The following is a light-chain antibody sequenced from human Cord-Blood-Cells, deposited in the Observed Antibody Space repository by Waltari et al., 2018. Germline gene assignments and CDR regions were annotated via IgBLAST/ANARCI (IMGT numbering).Light chain of an antibody. J-gene: IGLJ1*01. V-gene: IGLV2-14*01. CDR2: EVS. Sequence: QSALTQPASVSGSPGQSITISCTGTSSDVGGYTYVSWYQQHPGKAPQLIIYEVSNRPSGVSNRFSGSKSGNTASLTISGLQAEDEADYYCSSYTSSSTYVFGTGTKVTVL. CDR3: SSYTSSSTYV. CDR1: SSDVGGYTY.